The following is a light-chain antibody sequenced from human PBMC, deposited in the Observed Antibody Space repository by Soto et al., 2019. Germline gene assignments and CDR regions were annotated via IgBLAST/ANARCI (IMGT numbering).Light chain of an antibody. J-gene: IGLJ1*01. CDR1: SSDVGGYNY. CDR2: DVS. Sequence: QPVLTQPASVSGSPGQSITISCTGTSSDVGGYNYVSWYQQHPGKAPKLMIYDVSNRPSGVSNRFSGSKSGNTASLTISGLQAEDEADYCCSSYTSSSTPVFGTGTNVTGL. CDR3: SSYTSSSTPV. V-gene: IGLV2-14*01.